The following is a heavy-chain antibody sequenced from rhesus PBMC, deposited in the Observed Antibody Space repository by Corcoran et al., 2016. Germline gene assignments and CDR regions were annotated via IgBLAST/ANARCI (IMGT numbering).Heavy chain of an antibody. CDR1: GGSISGYYL. D-gene: IGHD2-15*01. Sequence: QVQLQESGPGVVKPSETLSLTCAVSGGSISGYYLWSLIRQPPGKGLEWIGYIFGGRGSTIYNPSLKCRVIISIDSYKNQSSLKLSSVTAADTAVYYCARETGVLTALFDYWGQGVLVTVSS. J-gene: IGHJ4*01. CDR2: IFGGRGST. CDR3: ARETGVLTALFDY. V-gene: IGHV4S7*01.